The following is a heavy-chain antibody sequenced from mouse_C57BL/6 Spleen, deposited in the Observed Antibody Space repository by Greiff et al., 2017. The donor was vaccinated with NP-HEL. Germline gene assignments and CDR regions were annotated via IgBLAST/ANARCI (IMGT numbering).Heavy chain of an antibody. Sequence: VQLQQPGAELVMPGASVKLSCKASGYTFTSYWMHWVKQRPGQGLEWIGEIDPSDSYTNYNQKFKGKSTLTVDKSSSTAYMQLSSLTSEDSAVYYCARSDYYGSSPLAMDYWGQGTSVTVSS. CDR2: IDPSDSYT. J-gene: IGHJ4*01. D-gene: IGHD1-1*01. CDR3: ARSDYYGSSPLAMDY. V-gene: IGHV1-69*01. CDR1: GYTFTSYW.